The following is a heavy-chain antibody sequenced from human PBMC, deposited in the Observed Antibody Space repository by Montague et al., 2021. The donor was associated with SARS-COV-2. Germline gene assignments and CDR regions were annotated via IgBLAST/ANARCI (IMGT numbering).Heavy chain of an antibody. CDR2: TYYRSKWYN. V-gene: IGHV6-1*01. J-gene: IGHJ6*02. CDR3: TSGREGNYNVMDV. Sequence: CAISGDSVARHSATWDWDRQSPSRGIEWLGRTYYRSKWYNDYAVSVRGRVTINPDTSKNQFSLQLNSVTPEDTAIYYCTSGREGNYNVMDVWGQGTTVTVSS. CDR1: GDSVARHSAT. D-gene: IGHD1-1*01.